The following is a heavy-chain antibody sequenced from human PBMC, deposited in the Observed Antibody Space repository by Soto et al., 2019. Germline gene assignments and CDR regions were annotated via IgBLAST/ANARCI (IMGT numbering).Heavy chain of an antibody. D-gene: IGHD6-13*01. V-gene: IGHV1-8*01. Sequence: QVQLVQSGSEVKKPGDSVKVSCRTSGYTFISYYINWVRQATGQGPEWMGWMNANSGNTGYAQKFQGRVTMTRDTSISTAYLDLSRLRSEDTAVYYCVRGYSSSGYSLGDWGQGTLVTVSS. CDR3: VRGYSSSGYSLGD. CDR2: MNANSGNT. J-gene: IGHJ4*02. CDR1: GYTFISYY.